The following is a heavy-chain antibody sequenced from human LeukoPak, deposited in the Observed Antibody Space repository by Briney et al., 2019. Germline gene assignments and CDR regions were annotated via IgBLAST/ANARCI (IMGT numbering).Heavy chain of an antibody. V-gene: IGHV3-23*01. D-gene: IGHD5-12*01. J-gene: IGHJ4*02. CDR3: AKEIFSGLLYIDY. Sequence: GGSLRLSCAASGFTFSSSSISWVRQAPGKGLEWVSAITDGVGSTHYADSVKGRFTISSDNSKNTVYLQMNSLRPEDMAVYYCAKEIFSGLLYIDYWGQGTLVTVSS. CDR1: GFTFSSSS. CDR2: ITDGVGST.